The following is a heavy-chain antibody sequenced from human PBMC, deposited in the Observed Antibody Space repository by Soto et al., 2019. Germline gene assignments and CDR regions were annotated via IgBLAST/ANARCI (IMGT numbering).Heavy chain of an antibody. CDR2: IYYSGST. Sequence: SETLSLTCTVSGGSISSYYWSWIRQPPGKGLEWIGYIYYSGSTNYNPSLKSRVTISVDTSKNQFSLKLSSATAADTAVYYCARFRYSYGYRFDYWGQGTLVTVSS. CDR3: ARFRYSYGYRFDY. D-gene: IGHD5-18*01. V-gene: IGHV4-59*01. J-gene: IGHJ4*02. CDR1: GGSISSYY.